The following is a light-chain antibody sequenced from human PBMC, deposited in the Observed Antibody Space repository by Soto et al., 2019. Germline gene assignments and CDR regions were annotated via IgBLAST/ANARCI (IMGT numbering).Light chain of an antibody. Sequence: VMTQSPATLSVSPVERAXXSCRASQSLRSSLAWYQQKPGLAPRLLIYDASSRATGIPDRFSGSGSGTDFTLTISRLEPEDFAVYYCQQYGSSLWTFGQGTKVDIK. CDR1: QSLRSS. CDR3: QQYGSSLWT. V-gene: IGKV3D-20*01. J-gene: IGKJ1*01. CDR2: DAS.